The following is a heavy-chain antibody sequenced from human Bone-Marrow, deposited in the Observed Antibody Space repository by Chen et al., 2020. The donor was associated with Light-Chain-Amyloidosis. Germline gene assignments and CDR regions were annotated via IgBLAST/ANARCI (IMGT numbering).Heavy chain of an antibody. CDR3: ARLDYGGSTRYYYGMDV. Sequence: QVQLQESGPGLVKPSQTLSLTCSVSGGSISSGGYYWSWIRQHPGKGLEWIGYIYYTGSTYYKPSLRGRVTMSVDTSKHQFSLRVNSVTAADTAIYYCARLDYGGSTRYYYGMDVWGQGTTVTVSS. J-gene: IGHJ6*02. CDR2: IYYTGST. D-gene: IGHD4-17*01. CDR1: GGSISSGGYY. V-gene: IGHV4-31*03.